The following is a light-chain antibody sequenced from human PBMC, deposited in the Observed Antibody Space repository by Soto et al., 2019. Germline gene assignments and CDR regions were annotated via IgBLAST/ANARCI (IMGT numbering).Light chain of an antibody. J-gene: IGKJ3*01. V-gene: IGKV3-15*01. CDR1: QSVSSN. CDR2: HAS. Sequence: EIVMTQSPATLSVSPGEGATVSCRASQSVSSNLAWYQQKPGQAPRLVLYHASTRATGIPDRFSGSGSGTEFTLTIASLQSEDFVVYYCQQFYTWPLTFGPGTKVDIK. CDR3: QQFYTWPLT.